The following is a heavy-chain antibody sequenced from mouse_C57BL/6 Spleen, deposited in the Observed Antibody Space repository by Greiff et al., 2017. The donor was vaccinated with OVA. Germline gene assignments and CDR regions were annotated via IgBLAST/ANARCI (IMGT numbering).Heavy chain of an antibody. CDR2: IYPGDGDT. CDR1: GYAFSSYW. V-gene: IGHV1-80*01. J-gene: IGHJ2*01. D-gene: IGHD1-2*01. Sequence: VQLQQSGAELVKPGASVKISCKASGYAFSSYWMNWVKQRPGKGLEWIGQIYPGDGDTNYNGKFKGKATLTADKSSSTAYMQRSSLTSEDSAVYFSARGGLTTAFDYWGQGTTLTVSS. CDR3: ARGGLTTAFDY.